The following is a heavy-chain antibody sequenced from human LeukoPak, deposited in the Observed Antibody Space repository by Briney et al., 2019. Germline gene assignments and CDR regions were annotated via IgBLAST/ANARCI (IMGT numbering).Heavy chain of an antibody. CDR2: IYYSGST. CDR3: ARRVSYRNCFDP. CDR1: GDSISSGNYY. Sequence: PSETLSLTCTVPGDSISSGNYYWGWIRQPPGKGLEWIGSIYYSGSTYYNPSLKSRVTISVDTSKNQFSLKLSSVTAADTAVYYCARRVSYRNCFDPWGQGTLVTVSS. V-gene: IGHV4-39*01. J-gene: IGHJ5*02. D-gene: IGHD1-26*01.